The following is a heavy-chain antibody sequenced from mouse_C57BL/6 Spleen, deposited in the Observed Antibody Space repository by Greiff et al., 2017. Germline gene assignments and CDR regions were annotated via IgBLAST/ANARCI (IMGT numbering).Heavy chain of an antibody. D-gene: IGHD2-2*01. V-gene: IGHV1-72*01. CDR3: ARWWLRRGMDY. CDR1: GYTFTSYW. CDR2: IDPKSGGT. J-gene: IGHJ4*01. Sequence: QVQLQQPGAELVKPGASVKLSCKASGYTFTSYWMHWVKQRPGRGLEWIGRIDPKSGGTKYNEKFKSKATLTVDKPSSTAYMQLSSLTSEDSAVYYCARWWLRRGMDYWGQGTSVTVSS.